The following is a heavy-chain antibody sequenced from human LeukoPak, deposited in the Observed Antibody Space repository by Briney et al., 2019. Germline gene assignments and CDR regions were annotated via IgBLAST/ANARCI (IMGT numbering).Heavy chain of an antibody. CDR2: ISYDGSNK. CDR3: AKGDTAMAPDY. V-gene: IGHV3-30*19. Sequence: LRLSCAASGFTFSSYGMHWVRQAPGKGLEWVAVISYDGSNKYYADSVKGRFTISRDNSKNMLYLQMNSLRAEDTAVYYCAKGDTAMAPDYWGQGTLVTVSS. D-gene: IGHD5-18*01. J-gene: IGHJ4*02. CDR1: GFTFSSYG.